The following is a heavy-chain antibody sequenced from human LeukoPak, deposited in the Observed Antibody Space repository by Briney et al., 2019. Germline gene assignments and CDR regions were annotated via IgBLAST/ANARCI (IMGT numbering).Heavy chain of an antibody. D-gene: IGHD2-8*01. J-gene: IGHJ4*01. CDR1: GFTFSSFG. CDR3: STDPRLLMY. CDR2: ISSSSSTI. V-gene: IGHV3-48*01. Sequence: PGGSLRLSCAASGFTFSSFGMNWVRQAPGKGLEWVSYISSSSSTIYYADSVKGRFTISRDNAKNSLYLQMNSLRPEDTALYYCSTDPRLLMYWGHGTLVTVSS.